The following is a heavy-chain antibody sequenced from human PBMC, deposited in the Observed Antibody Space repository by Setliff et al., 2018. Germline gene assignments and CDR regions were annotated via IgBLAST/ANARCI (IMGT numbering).Heavy chain of an antibody. D-gene: IGHD3-3*01. CDR3: ARMSGFQYMDV. J-gene: IGHJ6*03. CDR2: IYHGGDT. CDR1: GGSINSGVYY. Sequence: SETLSLTCTVSGGSINSGVYYWGWIRQPPGKGLEWIGRIYHGGDTYYNASLKSRLTISVDTSKNQFTLSLSSVTAADTAVYYCARMSGFQYMDVWGKGTTVTVSS. V-gene: IGHV4-39*01.